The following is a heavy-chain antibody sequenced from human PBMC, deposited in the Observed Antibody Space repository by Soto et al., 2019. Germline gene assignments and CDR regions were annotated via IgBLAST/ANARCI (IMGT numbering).Heavy chain of an antibody. CDR3: ARVHCSAGTCLDGLDV. CDR2: IYYRSKWFY. J-gene: IGHJ6*02. D-gene: IGHD2-15*01. CDR1: GDSVSSSGAA. Sequence: SQTLSLTCAISGDSVSSSGAAWNWIRQSPSRGLEWLGRIYYRSKWFYDYAASVQSRVTINPDTSRNQFSLQLNYVVPEDTAVYYCARVHCSAGTCLDGLDVWGQGTTVTVS. V-gene: IGHV6-1*01.